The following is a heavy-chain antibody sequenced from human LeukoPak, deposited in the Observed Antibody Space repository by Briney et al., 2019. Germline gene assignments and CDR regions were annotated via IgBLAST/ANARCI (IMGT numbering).Heavy chain of an antibody. CDR3: ARGRGYSYGFDY. CDR1: GFTFSSYD. J-gene: IGHJ4*02. CDR2: IGTAGDT. V-gene: IGHV3-13*01. Sequence: PWGSLRLSCAASGFTFSSYDMHWVRRTPGEGLEWVSTIGTAGDTYYSGSVKGRFTISRENAKNSLYLQMNSLRAGDTAVYYCARGRGYSYGFDYWGQGTLITVSS. D-gene: IGHD5-18*01.